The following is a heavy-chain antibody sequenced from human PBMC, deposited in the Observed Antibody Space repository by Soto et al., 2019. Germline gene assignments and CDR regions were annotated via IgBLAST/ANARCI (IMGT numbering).Heavy chain of an antibody. D-gene: IGHD6-13*01. CDR3: AREIMAADHFDY. CDR2: VHYSGNT. V-gene: IGHV4-30-4*01. Sequence: QIQLHESGPGLVKPSQTLSLTCTVSGGSIRSGDYYWSWIRQTPERGLEWCGYVHYSGNTFYNPSLKSQATISLDTSRNQFSLNLSSVTAADSAVYYCAREIMAADHFDYWGQGALVTVSS. CDR1: GGSIRSGDYY. J-gene: IGHJ4*02.